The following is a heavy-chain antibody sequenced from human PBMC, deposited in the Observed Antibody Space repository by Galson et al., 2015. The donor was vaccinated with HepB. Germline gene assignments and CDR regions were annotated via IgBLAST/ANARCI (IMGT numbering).Heavy chain of an antibody. CDR3: ARDTEEGSMLYGY. Sequence: SVKVSCKASGYTFTSYGISWVRQAPGQGLEWMGWISAYNGNTNYAQKLKGRVTMTTDTSTGTAYMELRSLRSDDTAVYYCARDTEEGSMLYGYWGQGTLVTVSS. V-gene: IGHV1-18*01. CDR2: ISAYNGNT. CDR1: GYTFTSYG. D-gene: IGHD2/OR15-2a*01. J-gene: IGHJ4*02.